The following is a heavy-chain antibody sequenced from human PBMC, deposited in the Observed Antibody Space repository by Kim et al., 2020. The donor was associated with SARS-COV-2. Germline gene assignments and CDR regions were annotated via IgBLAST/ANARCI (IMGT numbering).Heavy chain of an antibody. J-gene: IGHJ4*02. CDR3: ARVPDYGDYFDY. CDR2: ISSSSSYT. V-gene: IGHV3-11*05. CDR1: GFTFSDYY. D-gene: IGHD4-17*01. Sequence: GGSLRLSCAASGFTFSDYYMSWIRQAPGKGLEWVSYISSSSSYTNYADSVKGRFTISRDNAKNSLYLQMNSLRAEDTAVYYCARVPDYGDYFDYWGQGTLVTVSS.